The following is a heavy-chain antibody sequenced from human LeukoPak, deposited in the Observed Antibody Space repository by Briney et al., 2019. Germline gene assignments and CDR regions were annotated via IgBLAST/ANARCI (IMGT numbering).Heavy chain of an antibody. Sequence: SETLSLTCTVSGGSISSHYWNWIRQSPGKGLEWIGYVSYSGATNYSPSLKSRISILVDRSKNQFSLKLTSVTAADTAVYYCAGAPVQQLVDYYYYYMDVWGKGTTVTVSS. CDR2: VSYSGAT. D-gene: IGHD6-13*01. CDR3: AGAPVQQLVDYYYYYMDV. J-gene: IGHJ6*03. CDR1: GGSISSHY. V-gene: IGHV4-59*11.